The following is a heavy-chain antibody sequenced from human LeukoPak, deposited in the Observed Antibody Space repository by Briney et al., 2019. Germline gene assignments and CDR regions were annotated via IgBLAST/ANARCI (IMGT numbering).Heavy chain of an antibody. Sequence: PSETLSLTRSVSGASIRRYFWSWIRQSPGRRLEWIGNFYTSANTIYNPSLQSRVTISVDTSKNEFSLRLTSVTAADTAVYYCARRRTGTTHNWFDPWGQGTLVSVSS. CDR2: FYTSANT. CDR1: GASIRRYF. J-gene: IGHJ5*02. D-gene: IGHD1-1*01. V-gene: IGHV4-4*09. CDR3: ARRRTGTTHNWFDP.